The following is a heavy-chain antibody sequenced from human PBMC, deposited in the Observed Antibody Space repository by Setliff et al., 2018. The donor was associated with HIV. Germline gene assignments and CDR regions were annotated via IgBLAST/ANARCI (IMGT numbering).Heavy chain of an antibody. CDR3: ARDDDKLFDY. D-gene: IGHD3-22*01. V-gene: IGHV4-61*09. Sequence: KASETLSLTCTVSGGSISSGSYYWSWIRQPAGKGLEWTGHIYSTGNTNYNSSLKSRVTMSIETSKNQFSLKLTSVTAADTAVYYCARDDDKLFDYWGQGALVTVSS. J-gene: IGHJ4*02. CDR2: IYSTGNT. CDR1: GGSISSGSYY.